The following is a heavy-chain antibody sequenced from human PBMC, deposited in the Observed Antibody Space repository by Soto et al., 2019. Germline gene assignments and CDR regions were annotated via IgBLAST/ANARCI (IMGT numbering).Heavy chain of an antibody. CDR1: GYIFKNYG. J-gene: IGHJ4*02. CDR2: IYPKEDRA. D-gene: IGHD4-17*01. Sequence: QVQLVQSEAEVQKPGASVKVSCKTSGYIFKNYGISWVRQAPGQGLEWLGWIYPKEDRANIAQNFQGRVTLTTDTPTRTAYIELRSLRFDDSAVYFCARDIDYAIVYWGQGTLVTVSS. CDR3: ARDIDYAIVY. V-gene: IGHV1-18*01.